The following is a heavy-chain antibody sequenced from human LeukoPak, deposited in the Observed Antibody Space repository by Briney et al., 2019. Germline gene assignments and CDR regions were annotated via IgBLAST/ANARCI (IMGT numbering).Heavy chain of an antibody. J-gene: IGHJ4*02. Sequence: ASVKVSCKVSGYTHTELSMHWVRQAPGKGLERMGGFDPEDGETIYAQKFQGRVTMTEDTSTDTAYMELSSLRSEDTAVYYCATGRGGRWFGESYGFDYWGQGTLVTVSS. CDR2: FDPEDGET. D-gene: IGHD3-10*01. CDR1: GYTHTELS. V-gene: IGHV1-24*01. CDR3: ATGRGGRWFGESYGFDY.